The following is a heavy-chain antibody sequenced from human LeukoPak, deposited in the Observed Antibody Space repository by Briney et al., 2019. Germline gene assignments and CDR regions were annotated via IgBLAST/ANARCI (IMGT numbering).Heavy chain of an antibody. V-gene: IGHV4-39*01. J-gene: IGHJ1*01. CDR2: IYYSGYT. Sequence: PSETLSLTCTVSGGSISSSSYYWGWIRQPPGKGLEGIGSIYYSGYTYYNSSLKSRVIISVDTSKSYFSLRLTSVTAADTAVYYSARHRGEYFQDWGQGTLVTVSS. CDR3: ARHRGEYFQD. CDR1: GGSISSSSYY. D-gene: IGHD3-10*01.